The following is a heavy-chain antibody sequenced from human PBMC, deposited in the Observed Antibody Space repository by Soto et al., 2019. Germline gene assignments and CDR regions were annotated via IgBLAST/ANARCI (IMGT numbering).Heavy chain of an antibody. CDR2: IKRDGSEK. CDR3: ARDYDFWSGSNSCFDY. Sequence: VGSMILSCGASGLAVSSFWMSWVRQTTGKGLEWVANIKRDGSEKYYVDSVKGRFTISRDNAKNSLYLQMNSLRAEDTAVYYCARDYDFWSGSNSCFDYWGQGTLVTVSS. D-gene: IGHD3-3*01. CDR1: GLAVSSFW. V-gene: IGHV3-7*01. J-gene: IGHJ4*02.